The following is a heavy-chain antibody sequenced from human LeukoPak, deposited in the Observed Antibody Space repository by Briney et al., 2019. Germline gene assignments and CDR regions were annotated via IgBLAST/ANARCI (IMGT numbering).Heavy chain of an antibody. V-gene: IGHV1-2*06. CDR1: GYTFTCYY. D-gene: IGHD3-3*01. CDR3: ARDLAQYTIFGVVIIRNWFDP. Sequence: GASVKLSCKASGYTFTCYYMHSVRQAPGQGLEWMGRINPNSGGTNYAQKFQGRVTMTRDTSISTAYMELSRLRSDDTAVYYCARDLAQYTIFGVVIIRNWFDPWGQGTLVTVSS. J-gene: IGHJ5*02. CDR2: INPNSGGT.